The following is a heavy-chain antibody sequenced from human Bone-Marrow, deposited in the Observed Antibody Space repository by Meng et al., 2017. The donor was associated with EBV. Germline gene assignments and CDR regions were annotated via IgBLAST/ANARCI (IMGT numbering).Heavy chain of an antibody. Sequence: VRLVQLGAGVKKPGGSVKVSCKASGYTFTSYGISWVRQAPGQGLEWMGWISAYNGNTNYAQKLQGRVTMTTDTSTSTAYMELRSLRSDDTAVYYCARDQVVVVVAAPGWFDPWGQGTLVTVSS. CDR1: GYTFTSYG. D-gene: IGHD2-15*01. CDR2: ISAYNGNT. J-gene: IGHJ5*02. CDR3: ARDQVVVVVAAPGWFDP. V-gene: IGHV1-18*01.